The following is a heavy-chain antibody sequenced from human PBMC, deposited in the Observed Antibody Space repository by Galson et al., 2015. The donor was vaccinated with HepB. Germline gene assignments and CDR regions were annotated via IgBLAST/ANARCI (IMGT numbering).Heavy chain of an antibody. CDR2: ISSSSSNI. D-gene: IGHD3-10*01. Sequence: PLRVSCQASGCNFSSYSLNWVRQAPGKGLEWVSYISSSSSNIYYADSVKGRFTISRDNAKNSLYLQMNSLRDEDMAVYYCATRFGVREAWGQGTLVTVSS. CDR1: GCNFSSYS. J-gene: IGHJ5*02. V-gene: IGHV3-48*02. CDR3: ATRFGVREA.